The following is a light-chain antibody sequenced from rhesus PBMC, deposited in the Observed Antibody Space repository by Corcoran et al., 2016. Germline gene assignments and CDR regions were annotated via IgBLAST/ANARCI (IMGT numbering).Light chain of an antibody. V-gene: IGKV3-42*01. CDR3: QQDYSWPYS. J-gene: IGKJ2*01. CDR2: GAS. CDR1: QSVSSS. Sequence: EIVMTQSPATLSLSPGERATLSCRASQSVSSSLAWYQQKPGQAPKLLIDGASSRATGNPDRFRGSGSGTEFTLTISSLEPEDVGVYYCQQDYSWPYSFGQGTKVEIK.